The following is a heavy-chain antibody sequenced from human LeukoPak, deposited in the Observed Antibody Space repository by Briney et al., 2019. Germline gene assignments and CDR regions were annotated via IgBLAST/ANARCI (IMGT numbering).Heavy chain of an antibody. D-gene: IGHD2-15*01. CDR1: GFILNNYD. J-gene: IGHJ4*02. CDR2: ISGSGGST. Sequence: GGSLRLSCVVSGFILNNYDMSWVRQAPGEGRDWVSDISGSGGSTYYADSVKGRFTISRDNSKNTLYLQMDSLRVEDTAIYYCAKVTVTMAATGDYGGQGTLLTV. V-gene: IGHV3-23*01. CDR3: AKVTVTMAATGDY.